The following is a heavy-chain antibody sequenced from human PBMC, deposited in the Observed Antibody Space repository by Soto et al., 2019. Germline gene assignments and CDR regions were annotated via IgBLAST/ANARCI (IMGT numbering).Heavy chain of an antibody. CDR1: GFTFSSYW. CDR2: IKQDGSEK. J-gene: IGHJ4*02. Sequence: EVQLVESGGGLVQPGGSLRLSCAASGFTFSSYWMSWVRQAPGKGLEWVANIKQDGSEKYYVDSVKGRFTISRDNAKNSLYLQMNRLRGGDTGVYYWAREVGDSSYYDFWSGYAGAVDYWGQGTLVTVSS. CDR3: AREVGDSSYYDFWSGYAGAVDY. D-gene: IGHD3-3*01. V-gene: IGHV3-7*01.